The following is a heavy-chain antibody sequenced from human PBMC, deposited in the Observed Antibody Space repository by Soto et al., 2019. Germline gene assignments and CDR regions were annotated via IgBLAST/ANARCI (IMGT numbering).Heavy chain of an antibody. V-gene: IGHV3-23*01. CDR3: AKEGEHSSGWANFDY. Sequence: GGSLRLSCVACGFTFSSYAMSWVSQAPGKGLEWVSAISGSGGSTYYADSVKGRFTISRDNSKNTLYLQMNSLRAEDTAVYYCAKEGEHSSGWANFDYWGQGTLVTVSS. CDR2: ISGSGGST. D-gene: IGHD6-19*01. CDR1: GFTFSSYA. J-gene: IGHJ4*02.